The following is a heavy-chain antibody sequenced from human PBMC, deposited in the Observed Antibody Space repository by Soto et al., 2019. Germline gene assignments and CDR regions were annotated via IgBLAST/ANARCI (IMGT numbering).Heavy chain of an antibody. Sequence: EVQLVESGGGLVQPGRSLRLSCAASGFTFDDDAMHWVRQAPGKGLEWVSGISWNSGSIGYADSVKGRFTLSRDNAKNSLYLEMNGLRAEDTALYYCAKAKHSSGWSGDAFDIWGQGTMVTVSS. D-gene: IGHD6-19*01. J-gene: IGHJ3*02. CDR1: GFTFDDDA. CDR2: ISWNSGSI. CDR3: AKAKHSSGWSGDAFDI. V-gene: IGHV3-9*01.